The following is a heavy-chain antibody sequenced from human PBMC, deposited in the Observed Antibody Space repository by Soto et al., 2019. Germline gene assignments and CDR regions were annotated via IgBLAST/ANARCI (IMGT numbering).Heavy chain of an antibody. D-gene: IGHD2-21*02. CDR3: ARSILVVTAIDY. CDR1: GYTFTSYA. Sequence: QVQLVQSGAEEKKPGASVKVSCKASGYTFTSYAMHWVRQAPGQRLEWMGWINAGNGNTKYSQKLQGRVTITRDTSATSASTQLSNLRPEYKAVYYCARSILVVTAIDYWGQGTLVTVSS. J-gene: IGHJ4*02. CDR2: INAGNGNT. V-gene: IGHV1-3*05.